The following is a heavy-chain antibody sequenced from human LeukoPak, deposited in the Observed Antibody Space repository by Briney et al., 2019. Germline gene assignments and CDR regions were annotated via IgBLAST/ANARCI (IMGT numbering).Heavy chain of an antibody. CDR2: IYYSGST. CDR1: GGSISNYY. Sequence: SETLSLTCTVSGGSISNYYWSWIRQPPGKGLEWLGYIYYSGSTNYNPSLKSRVTISVDTSKNQFSLNLSSVTAADTAMYYCARDRSPEGYYDSSHWDYYHGMDVWGQGTTVTVSS. V-gene: IGHV4-59*01. CDR3: ARDRSPEGYYDSSHWDYYHGMDV. J-gene: IGHJ6*02. D-gene: IGHD3-22*01.